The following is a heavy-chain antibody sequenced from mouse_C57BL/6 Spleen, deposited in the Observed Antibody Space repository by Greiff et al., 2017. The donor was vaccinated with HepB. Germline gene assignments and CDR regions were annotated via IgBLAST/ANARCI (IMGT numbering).Heavy chain of an antibody. V-gene: IGHV1-82*01. CDR3: ARWMYYYGSSWCAD. D-gene: IGHD1-1*01. J-gene: IGHJ3*01. Sequence: VQLQQSGPELVKPGASVKISCKASGYAFSSSWMNWVKQRPGKGLEWIGRIYPGDGDTNYNGKFKGKATLTADKSSSTAYMQLSSLTSEDSAVYYCARWMYYYGSSWCADWGQGTLVTVAA. CDR1: GYAFSSSW. CDR2: IYPGDGDT.